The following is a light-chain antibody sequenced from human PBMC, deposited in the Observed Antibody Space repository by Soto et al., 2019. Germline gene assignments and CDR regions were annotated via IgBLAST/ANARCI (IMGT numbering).Light chain of an antibody. CDR1: SSNIASNT. Sequence: QSALTQPPSASGTPGQRVTVSCSGSSSNIASNTVNWYQQLPGTAPKLLIYSNDQRPSGVPDRFSASKSGTSASLVISGLQSEDEADYYCASWDDSLNGHVFGTGTKVTVL. CDR3: ASWDDSLNGHV. V-gene: IGLV1-44*01. J-gene: IGLJ1*01. CDR2: SND.